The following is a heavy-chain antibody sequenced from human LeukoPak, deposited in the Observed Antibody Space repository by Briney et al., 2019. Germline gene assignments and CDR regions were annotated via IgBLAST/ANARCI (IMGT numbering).Heavy chain of an antibody. V-gene: IGHV3-23*01. CDR3: ASHSPDHDAFDI. CDR1: GFTFSSYA. J-gene: IGHJ3*02. D-gene: IGHD1-14*01. Sequence: RTGGSLRLSCAASGFTFSSYAMSWVRQAPGKGLEWVSAISGSGGSTYYADSVKGRFTISRDNSKNTLYLQMNSLRAEDTAVYYCASHSPDHDAFDIWGQGTMVTVSS. CDR2: ISGSGGST.